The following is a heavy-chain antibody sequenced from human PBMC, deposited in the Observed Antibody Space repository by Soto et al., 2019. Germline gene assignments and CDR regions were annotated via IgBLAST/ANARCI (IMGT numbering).Heavy chain of an antibody. J-gene: IGHJ4*02. CDR1: GFTFGTYS. V-gene: IGHV3-48*01. Sequence: GGSLRLSCSASGFTFGTYSMNWVRQAPGRGLEWASYISSGSGTIYYADSVKGRFTISRDNAKNSLYLQMNSLRAEDTAVYYCARDVGGYCSGGGCHSDYWGQGTLVTVSS. CDR3: ARDVGGYCSGGGCHSDY. D-gene: IGHD2-15*01. CDR2: ISSGSGTI.